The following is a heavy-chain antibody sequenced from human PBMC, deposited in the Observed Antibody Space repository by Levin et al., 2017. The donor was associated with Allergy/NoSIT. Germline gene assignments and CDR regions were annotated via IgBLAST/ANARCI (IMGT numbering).Heavy chain of an antibody. CDR1: GVSMINYH. D-gene: IGHD3-3*02. Sequence: SETLSLTCTVSGVSMINYHWSWLRQPPGKGLEWIGYIYDSGSTNYNLSLKSRLTISRDTSKNQFSLKLSSVTAADTAVYYCARDSRIFGSWGLDYWGQGTLVTVSS. CDR2: IYDSGST. V-gene: IGHV4-59*01. CDR3: ARDSRIFGSWGLDY. J-gene: IGHJ4*02.